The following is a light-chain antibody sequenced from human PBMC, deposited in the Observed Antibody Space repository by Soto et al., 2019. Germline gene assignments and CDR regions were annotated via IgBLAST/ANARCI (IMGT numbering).Light chain of an antibody. J-gene: IGLJ3*02. CDR1: SGHNSYA. V-gene: IGLV4-69*01. CDR3: QTWSTDIRV. Sequence: QLVLTQPPSASASLGASVKLTCTLSSGHNSYAIAWHQQQPEKGPRYLMKLNSDGSHSKGDGIPDRFSGSSSAAERYLTISSLQSEDEADYYCQTWSTDIRVFGGGTKLTVL. CDR2: LNSDGSH.